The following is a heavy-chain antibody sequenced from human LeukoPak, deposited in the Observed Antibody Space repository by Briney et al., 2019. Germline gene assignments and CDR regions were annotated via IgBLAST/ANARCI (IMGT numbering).Heavy chain of an antibody. CDR2: INPNSGGT. J-gene: IGHJ4*02. CDR1: GYTFTGYY. CDR3: ATKASYDSSGYYYVSLDY. V-gene: IGHV1-2*06. Sequence: ASVKVSCKASGYTFTGYYMHWVRQAPGQGLEWMGRINPNSGGTNYAQKFQGRVTMTRDTSISTAYMELSRLRSDDTAVYYCATKASYDSSGYYYVSLDYGGQGTLVTVSS. D-gene: IGHD3-22*01.